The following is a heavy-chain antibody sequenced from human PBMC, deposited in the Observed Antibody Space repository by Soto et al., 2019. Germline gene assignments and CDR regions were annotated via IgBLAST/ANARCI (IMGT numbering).Heavy chain of an antibody. CDR2: IWYDGSNK. J-gene: IGHJ4*02. V-gene: IGHV3-33*01. CDR1: GFTFSSYG. D-gene: IGHD1-26*01. Sequence: GGSLRLSCAASGFTFSSYGMHWVRQAPGKGLEWVAVIWYDGSNKYYADSVKGRFTISRDNSKNTLYLQMNSLRAEDTAVYYCARMGVGATFDYWGQGTLVTVSS. CDR3: ARMGVGATFDY.